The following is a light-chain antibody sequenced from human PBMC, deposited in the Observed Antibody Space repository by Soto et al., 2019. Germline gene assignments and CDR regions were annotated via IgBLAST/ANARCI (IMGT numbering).Light chain of an antibody. CDR1: QSISNW. V-gene: IGKV1-5*01. CDR3: QQYNSSPT. Sequence: DIQMTQSPSTLSASVGDRVTITCRASQSISNWLAWYQQKPGRAPKVLIYDASSLESGVPSRFSGSGSGTEFILTISSLQPDDFATYYCQQYNSSPTFDQGTKVEIK. CDR2: DAS. J-gene: IGKJ1*01.